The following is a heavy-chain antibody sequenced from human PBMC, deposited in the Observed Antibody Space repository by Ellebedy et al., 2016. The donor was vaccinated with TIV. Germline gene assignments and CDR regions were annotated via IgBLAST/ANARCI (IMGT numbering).Heavy chain of an antibody. Sequence: GGSLRLXXAASGFTFSSYAMSWVRQAPGKGLEWVSAISGSGGSTYYADSVKGRFTISRDNSKNTLYLQMNSLRAEDTAVYYCASGPRSYGDYWGQGTLVTVSS. V-gene: IGHV3-23*01. CDR2: ISGSGGST. CDR3: ASGPRSYGDY. J-gene: IGHJ4*02. CDR1: GFTFSSYA. D-gene: IGHD5-18*01.